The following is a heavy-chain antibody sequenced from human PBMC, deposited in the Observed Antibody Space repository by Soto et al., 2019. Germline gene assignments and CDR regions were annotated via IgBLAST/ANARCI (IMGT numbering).Heavy chain of an antibody. V-gene: IGHV1-69*02. J-gene: IGHJ3*02. CDR2: IIPILGIA. D-gene: IGHD3-3*01. Sequence: GASVKVSCKASGGTFSSYTISWVRQAPGQGLEWMGRIIPILGIANYAQKFQGRVTITADKSTSTAYMELSSLRSEDTAVYYCARLTRFNFGVVMATDAFDIWGQGTMVTVSS. CDR3: ARLTRFNFGVVMATDAFDI. CDR1: GGTFSSYT.